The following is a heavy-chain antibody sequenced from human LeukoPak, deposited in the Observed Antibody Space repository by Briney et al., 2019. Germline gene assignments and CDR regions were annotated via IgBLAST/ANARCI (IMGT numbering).Heavy chain of an antibody. CDR2: ISSSSSYI. CDR1: GFTFSSYS. Sequence: GGSLRLSCAASGFTFSSYSMNWVRQAPGKGLEWVSSISSSSSYIYYADSVKGRFTISRDNAKNSLYLQMNSLRAEDTAVYYCARVPGGIYSSSLVQIPGLDPGYFDYWGQGTLVTVSS. CDR3: ARVPGGIYSSSLVQIPGLDPGYFDY. D-gene: IGHD6-13*01. V-gene: IGHV3-21*04. J-gene: IGHJ4*02.